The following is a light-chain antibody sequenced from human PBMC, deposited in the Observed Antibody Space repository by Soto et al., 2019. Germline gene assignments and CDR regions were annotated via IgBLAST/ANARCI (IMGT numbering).Light chain of an antibody. CDR3: AAWNDSLRGPL. V-gene: IGLV1-47*01. CDR2: KNN. Sequence: QSVLTQPPSASGTPGQRVIISCSGRSSNIGSNPVYWYQQFPGTAPRVLIYKNNQRPSGVPDRFSGSKSGTSASLAISGLRSEAEAEDHCAAWNDSLRGPLFGGGTKLTVL. CDR1: SSNIGSNP. J-gene: IGLJ2*01.